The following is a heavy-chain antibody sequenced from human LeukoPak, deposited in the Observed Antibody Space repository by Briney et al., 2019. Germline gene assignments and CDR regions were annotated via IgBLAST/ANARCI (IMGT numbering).Heavy chain of an antibody. CDR1: GFTVRSIY. J-gene: IGHJ5*02. Sequence: GSLRLSCAAPGFTVRSIYMSWVRQAPGKGLEWVSGIYSCSSTYYEDSVKSRFTITRDNSKNTLYLQMHSLRAEDTAVYYCAREHLNCGGDCYSLDPWGQGTLVTVSS. CDR2: IYSCSST. V-gene: IGHV3-66*01. CDR3: AREHLNCGGDCYSLDP. D-gene: IGHD2-21*02.